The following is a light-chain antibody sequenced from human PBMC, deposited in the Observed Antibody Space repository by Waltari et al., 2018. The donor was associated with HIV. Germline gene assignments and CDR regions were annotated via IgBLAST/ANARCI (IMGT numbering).Light chain of an antibody. CDR3: SSYAGSNNVV. V-gene: IGLV2-8*01. J-gene: IGLJ2*01. Sequence: QSALTQPPTASGSPGQSVTITFSATSSDVGAYDVVSWYQQHPGKVPKLSLYEVNKRPSGVPDRFSGSKSGHTASLTVSGLQADDEADYYCSSYAGSNNVVFGGGTKLTVL. CDR2: EVN. CDR1: SSDVGAYDV.